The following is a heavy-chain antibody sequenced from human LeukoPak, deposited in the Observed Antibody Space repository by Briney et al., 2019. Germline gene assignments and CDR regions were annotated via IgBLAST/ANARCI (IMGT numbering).Heavy chain of an antibody. CDR2: ISTYNSNT. V-gene: IGHV1-18*01. J-gene: IGHJ4*02. CDR3: ASPSHCSSTSCLEFDY. CDR1: GFTFNSYG. D-gene: IGHD2-2*01. Sequence: ASVRVSCKASGFTFNSYGIRWVRQAPGKGLEWMGCISTYNSNTNHAQKLQGRVTMTTDTSTSTAYMELRSLRSDDTAVYYCASPSHCSSTSCLEFDYWGQGTLVTVSS.